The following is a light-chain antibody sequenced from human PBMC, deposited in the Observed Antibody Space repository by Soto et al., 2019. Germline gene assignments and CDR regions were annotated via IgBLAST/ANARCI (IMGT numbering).Light chain of an antibody. Sequence: QLVLTQRPSASASLGASVKLTCTLSSGHNSYAIAWHQQQPEKGPRYLMKLNSDGSHSKGDGIPDRFSGSSSGAERYLTISSLQSEDVADYYCQTWSTDIRVFGGGTKLTVL. CDR3: QTWSTDIRV. J-gene: IGLJ3*02. CDR2: LNSDGSH. CDR1: SGHNSYA. V-gene: IGLV4-69*01.